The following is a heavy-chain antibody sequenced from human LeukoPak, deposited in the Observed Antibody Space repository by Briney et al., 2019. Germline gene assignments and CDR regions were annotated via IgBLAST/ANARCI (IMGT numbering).Heavy chain of an antibody. J-gene: IGHJ5*02. CDR3: ARGVYSFTNWFDP. CDR1: GFTFSSYS. D-gene: IGHD3-10*01. CDR2: ISGSSSYI. V-gene: IGHV3-21*01. Sequence: GGSLRLSCAASGFTFSSYSVNWVRQAPGKGLEWASSISGSSSYIDYADSVKGRFTISRDNAKNSLYLQMNSLRAEDTAVYYCARGVYSFTNWFDPWGQGTLVTVSS.